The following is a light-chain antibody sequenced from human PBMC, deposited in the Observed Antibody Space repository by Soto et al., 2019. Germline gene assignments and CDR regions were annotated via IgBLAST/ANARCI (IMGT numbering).Light chain of an antibody. V-gene: IGKV1-39*01. J-gene: IGKJ1*01. Sequence: DIQMTQSPSSLSASVGDRVTITCRASQSISTYLNWYQQKPGKAPKLLIYDASSLQSGVPSRFSGSGSGTYFTLTISSLQPEDFATFYCQQSYSRPRTFGQGTKVEIK. CDR2: DAS. CDR1: QSISTY. CDR3: QQSYSRPRT.